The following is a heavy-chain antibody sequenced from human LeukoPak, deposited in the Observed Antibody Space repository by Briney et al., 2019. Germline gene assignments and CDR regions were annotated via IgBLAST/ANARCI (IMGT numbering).Heavy chain of an antibody. CDR1: GGSISSYY. J-gene: IGHJ4*02. CDR3: AREGIHGDYYFDY. CDR2: IYYSGST. D-gene: IGHD4-17*01. V-gene: IGHV4-59*01. Sequence: PSETLSLTCTVSGGSISSYYWSWIRQPPGKGLEWIGYIYYSGSTNYNPSLKSRVTISVDTSKNQFSLKLSSVTAADTAMYYCAREGIHGDYYFDYWGQGTLVTVSS.